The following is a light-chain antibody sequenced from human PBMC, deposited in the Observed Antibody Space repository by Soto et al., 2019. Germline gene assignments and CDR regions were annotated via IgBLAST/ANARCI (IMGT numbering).Light chain of an antibody. J-gene: IGKJ1*01. V-gene: IGKV1-16*02. Sequence: DIQMTQSPYSLSASVGDRVTITCRASQGINNYVAWFQQKPGRGPKSLIYATYNMQSGVPSKFRASGSGTEFTIPIRILQPEDFAAYYYQQYDTFPRPFGQGTNV. CDR3: QQYDTFPRP. CDR1: QGINNY. CDR2: ATY.